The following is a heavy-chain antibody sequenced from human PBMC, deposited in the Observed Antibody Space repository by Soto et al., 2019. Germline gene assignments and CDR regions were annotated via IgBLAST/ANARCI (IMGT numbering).Heavy chain of an antibody. CDR3: ARRGQWVAPDY. J-gene: IGHJ4*02. CDR2: ISVYNGNT. CDR1: GYIFTSYG. D-gene: IGHD6-19*01. V-gene: IGHV1-18*01. Sequence: QVQLVQSGGEVKKPGASVKVSCKASGYIFTSYGISWVRQAPGQGLEWMGWISVYNGNTNYVKKLQGRGTMTTDTTTDKAYKELRSLTTDDTAVDYWARRGQWVAPDYWGQGTLVTVSS.